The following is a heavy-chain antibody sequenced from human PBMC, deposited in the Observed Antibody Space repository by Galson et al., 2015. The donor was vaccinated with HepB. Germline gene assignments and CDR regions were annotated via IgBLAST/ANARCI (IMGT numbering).Heavy chain of an antibody. CDR3: AKDRVVTPDWYFDL. CDR2: ISGSGGST. D-gene: IGHD4-23*01. Sequence: SLRLSCAASGFTFSDYYMSWIRQAPGKGLEWVSAISGSGGSTYYADSVKGRFTISRDNSKNTLYLQMNSLRAEDTAVYYCAKDRVVTPDWYFDLWGRGTLVTVSS. J-gene: IGHJ2*01. V-gene: IGHV3-23*01. CDR1: GFTFSDYY.